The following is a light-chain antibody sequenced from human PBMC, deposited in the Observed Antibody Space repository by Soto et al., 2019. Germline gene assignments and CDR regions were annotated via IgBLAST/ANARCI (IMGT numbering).Light chain of an antibody. CDR3: SSYTSSSTWV. V-gene: IGLV2-14*02. Sequence: QSALTQPASVSGPPGQSIVISCNGSSSDVGSYDLVSWYLQYPGKAPKVIIYEVSNRPSGVSNRFSGSKSGNTASLTISGLQAEDEADYYCSSYTSSSTWVFGGGTKLTVL. J-gene: IGLJ3*02. CDR2: EVS. CDR1: SSDVGSYDL.